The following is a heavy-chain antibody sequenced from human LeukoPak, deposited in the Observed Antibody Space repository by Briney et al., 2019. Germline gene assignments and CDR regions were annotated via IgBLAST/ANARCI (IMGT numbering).Heavy chain of an antibody. J-gene: IGHJ3*01. CDR3: ARDGEIANAFDL. V-gene: IGHV3-64*01. CDR2: ISSNGGST. D-gene: IGHD2-21*01. Sequence: GGSLRLSCAASGFTFSNYAMHWVRQAPGKGLEYVSAISSNGGSTYYANSVKGRFTISRDNSKNTLYLQMGSLRAEDMAVYYCARDGEIANAFDLWGQGTMVTVTS. CDR1: GFTFSNYA.